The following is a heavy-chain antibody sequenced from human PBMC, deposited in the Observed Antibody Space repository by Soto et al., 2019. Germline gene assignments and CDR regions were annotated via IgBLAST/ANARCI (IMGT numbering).Heavy chain of an antibody. Sequence: ETLSLTCTVSGGSISSYYWSWIRQPPGKGLEWIGYIYYSGSTNYNPSLKSRVTISVDTSKNQFSLKLSSVTAADTAVYYCARDYYYFCSGYHLFDYWCQGTLVTVSS. CDR3: ARDYYYFCSGYHLFDY. CDR2: IYYSGST. D-gene: IGHD3-3*01. V-gene: IGHV4-59*01. CDR1: GGSISSYY. J-gene: IGHJ4*02.